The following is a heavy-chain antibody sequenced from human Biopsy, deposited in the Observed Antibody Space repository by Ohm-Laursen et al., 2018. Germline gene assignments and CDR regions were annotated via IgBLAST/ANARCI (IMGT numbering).Heavy chain of an antibody. Sequence: TLSLTCTVSGGSISSSTTYYWAWLRQPPGKGLEWIGSMHNSGSTYYNPSLKSRVTISIDASKNQFSLKLTSVTAADTTVYYCVRHALRLGPKKNWFDTWGQGTLVTVSS. CDR2: MHNSGST. V-gene: IGHV4-39*01. J-gene: IGHJ5*02. CDR3: VRHALRLGPKKNWFDT. D-gene: IGHD3-16*01. CDR1: GGSISSSTTYY.